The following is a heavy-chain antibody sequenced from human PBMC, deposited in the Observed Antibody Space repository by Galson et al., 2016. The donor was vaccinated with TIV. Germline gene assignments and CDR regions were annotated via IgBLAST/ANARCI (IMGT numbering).Heavy chain of an antibody. Sequence: TLSLTCTVSGGSISSSYWSWIRQPPGKGLEWIGYIYYSGSTNYNPSLKSRVTISVDTSKNQLSLKLSSVTAADTAVYYCARKGTIFGLVRGYYFDYWGQGTLVTVSS. CDR1: GGSISSSY. CDR3: ARKGTIFGLVRGYYFDY. CDR2: IYYSGST. V-gene: IGHV4-59*01. J-gene: IGHJ4*02. D-gene: IGHD3/OR15-3a*01.